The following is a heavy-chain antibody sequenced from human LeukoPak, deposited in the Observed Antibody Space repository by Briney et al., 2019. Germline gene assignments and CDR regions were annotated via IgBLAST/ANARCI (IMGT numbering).Heavy chain of an antibody. CDR3: TPSLGGSGWYVDNWFDP. J-gene: IGHJ5*02. CDR1: GLTFNSYW. CDR2: IKSKTDGGTT. V-gene: IGHV3-15*01. Sequence: GGSLRLSCAASGLTFNSYWMSWVRQAPGKGLEWVGRIKSKTDGGTTDYAAPVKGRFTISRDDSKNTLYLQMNSLKTEDTAVYYCTPSLGGSGWYVDNWFDPWGQGTLVTVSS. D-gene: IGHD6-19*01.